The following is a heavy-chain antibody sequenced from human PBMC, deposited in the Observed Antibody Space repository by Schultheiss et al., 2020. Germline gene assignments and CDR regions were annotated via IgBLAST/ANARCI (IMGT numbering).Heavy chain of an antibody. V-gene: IGHV3-7*01. CDR2: TKQDGSEK. Sequence: GGSLRLSCAASGFSFSTYGIHWVRQAPGKGLEWVANTKQDGSEKYYVDSVKGRFTISRDNAKNSLYLQMNSLTAEDTAVYYCARDGRSSGPLGWVYFDLWGRGTLVNVYS. D-gene: IGHD6-19*01. J-gene: IGHJ2*01. CDR3: ARDGRSSGPLGWVYFDL. CDR1: GFSFSTYG.